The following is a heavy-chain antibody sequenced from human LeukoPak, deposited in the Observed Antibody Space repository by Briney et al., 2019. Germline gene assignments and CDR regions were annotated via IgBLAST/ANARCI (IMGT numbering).Heavy chain of an antibody. D-gene: IGHD3-22*01. CDR2: INWNGGST. Sequence: GGSLRLSCAASGFTFDDYGMCWVRQAPGKGLEWVSGINWNGGSTGYADSVKGRFTISRDNAKNSLYLQMNSLRAEDTALYYCARDPYYYDSSGYYSYYFDYWGQGTLVTVSS. CDR3: ARDPYYYDSSGYYSYYFDY. J-gene: IGHJ4*02. CDR1: GFTFDDYG. V-gene: IGHV3-20*04.